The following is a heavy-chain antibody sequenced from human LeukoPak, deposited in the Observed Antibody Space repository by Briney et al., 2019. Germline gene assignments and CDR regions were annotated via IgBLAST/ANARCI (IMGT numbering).Heavy chain of an antibody. D-gene: IGHD3-3*01. CDR1: GGSFSGYY. CDR2: INHSGST. CDR3: ARGSPYYDFWSGYQEYYFDY. Sequence: SETLSLTCAVYGGSFSGYYWSWIRQPPGKGLEWSGEINHSGSTNYNPSLKSRVTISVDTSKNQFSLKLSSVTAADTAVYYCARGSPYYDFWSGYQEYYFDYWGQGTLVTVSS. V-gene: IGHV4-34*01. J-gene: IGHJ4*02.